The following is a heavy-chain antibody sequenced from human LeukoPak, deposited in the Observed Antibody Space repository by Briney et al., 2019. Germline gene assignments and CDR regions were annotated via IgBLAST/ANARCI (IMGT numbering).Heavy chain of an antibody. V-gene: IGHV3-20*01. CDR2: ISWNGGST. CDR1: GFTFDDYG. D-gene: IGHD2-2*01. CDR3: PRDPHCSSTSCYVWVLPAAMYGFDY. J-gene: IGHJ4*02. Sequence: PGGSRRLSCAASGFTFDDYGMSWVRQAPGKGLGWVSAISWNGGSTDYADSLKGRFTISRDNAKNSLYLQLNSLRAEETALYHYPRDPHCSSTSCYVWVLPAAMYGFDYWGQGTLVTVSS.